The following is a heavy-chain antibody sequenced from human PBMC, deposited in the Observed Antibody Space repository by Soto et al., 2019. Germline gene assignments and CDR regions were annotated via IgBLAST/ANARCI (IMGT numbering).Heavy chain of an antibody. V-gene: IGHV3-23*01. CDR3: TTGPFIAGDY. Sequence: EVQLLESGGGLVQPGGSLRLSCGASGFPFSNFAMSWVRQAPGKGLEWVSVITSSGDSTYFADSVKGLFTISRDNSKNTLYLQLNSLRAEDTATYYCTTGPFIAGDYWGQGTLVTVSS. CDR2: ITSSGDST. CDR1: GFPFSNFA. J-gene: IGHJ4*02. D-gene: IGHD1-1*01.